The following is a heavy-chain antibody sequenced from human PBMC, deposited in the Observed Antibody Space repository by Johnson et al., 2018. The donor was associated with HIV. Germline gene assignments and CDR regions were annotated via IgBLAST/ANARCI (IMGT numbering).Heavy chain of an antibody. CDR3: TKFVGFCSGGGCYTPGDV. V-gene: IGHV3-20*01. D-gene: IGHD2-15*01. CDR1: GFTFDDFA. CDR2: INWNGYST. Sequence: MQLVESGGGVVRPGGSLRLSCAASGFTFDDFAMSWVRQVPGKGLEWVSGINWNGYSTGHADSVKGRFTISRDNAKNSLYLQMNSLRPDDTAVYHCTKFVGFCSGGGCYTPGDVWGQGTVVTVSS. J-gene: IGHJ3*01.